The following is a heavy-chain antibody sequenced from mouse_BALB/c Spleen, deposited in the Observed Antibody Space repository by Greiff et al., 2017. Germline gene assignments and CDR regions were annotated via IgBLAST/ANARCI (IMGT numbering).Heavy chain of an antibody. CDR1: GYTFTSYW. D-gene: IGHD1-1*01. J-gene: IGHJ3*01. V-gene: IGHV1-7*01. Sequence: VQLVESGAELAKPGASVKMSCKASGYTFTSYWMHWVKQRPGQGLEWIGYINPSTGYTEYNQKFKDKATLTADKSSSTAYMQLSSLTSEDSAVYYCARSYITTVVPPFADWGQGTLVTVSA. CDR3: ARSYITTVVPPFAD. CDR2: INPSTGYT.